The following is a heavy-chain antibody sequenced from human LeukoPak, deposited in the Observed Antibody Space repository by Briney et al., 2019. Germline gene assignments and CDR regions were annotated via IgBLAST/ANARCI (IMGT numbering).Heavy chain of an antibody. J-gene: IGHJ6*03. CDR2: IYYSGST. D-gene: IGHD3-3*01. V-gene: IGHV4-59*01. CDR3: ARGGDPTLEWLIPPYYYYYMDV. CDR1: GGSISSYY. Sequence: SETLSLTCTVSGGSISSYYWSWIRQPPGKGLEWIGYIYYSGSTNYNPSLKSRVTISVDTSKNQFSLKLSSVTAADTAVYYCARGGDPTLEWLIPPYYYYYMDVWGKGTTVTVSS.